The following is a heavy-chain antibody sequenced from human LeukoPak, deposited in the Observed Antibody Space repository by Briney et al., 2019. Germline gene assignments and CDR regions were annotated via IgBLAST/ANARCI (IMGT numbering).Heavy chain of an antibody. Sequence: SGGSLTLSCAASGFTVSSNYMSWVRQAPGKGLEWVSHISTGTYIAYADSVKGRFTISRDNARNSLYLEMNSLRAEDTAVYYCTREQDREAAASIVGDYWGQGTLVTVSS. V-gene: IGHV3-69-1*02. D-gene: IGHD3-22*01. CDR1: GFTVSSNY. CDR2: ISTGTYI. J-gene: IGHJ4*02. CDR3: TREQDREAAASIVGDY.